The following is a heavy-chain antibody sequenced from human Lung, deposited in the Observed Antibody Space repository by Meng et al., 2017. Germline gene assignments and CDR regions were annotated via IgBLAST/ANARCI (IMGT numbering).Heavy chain of an antibody. CDR3: TRQFFDYVWGSYRPNWFDA. CDR1: GGSINIYY. CDR2: IYSSGST. J-gene: IGHJ5*02. V-gene: IGHV4-4*07. D-gene: IGHD3-16*01. Sequence: SGPRLVQSPEPLSLTCTGSGGSINIYYWGWIRQPAGKGLEWIGRIYSSGSTDYNPSLRSRVTMSVDTSKNQFSLKLTSVTAADTAVYYCTRQFFDYVWGSYRPNWFDAWGQGTLVTVSS.